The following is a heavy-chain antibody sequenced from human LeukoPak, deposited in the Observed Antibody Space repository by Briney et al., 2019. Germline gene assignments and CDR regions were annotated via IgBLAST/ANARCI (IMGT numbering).Heavy chain of an antibody. CDR2: INSEGTNT. CDR1: GFTFSNYW. Sequence: GGSLRLSCATSGFTFSNYWMHWVRQATEKGLAWVSRINSEGTNTYHAASVEGRFTISRDDARNTLYLQMHSLRVEDTAVYYCARGGLEPFDIWGQGTMVTVSS. CDR3: ARGGLEPFDI. V-gene: IGHV3-74*01. J-gene: IGHJ3*02. D-gene: IGHD1-1*01.